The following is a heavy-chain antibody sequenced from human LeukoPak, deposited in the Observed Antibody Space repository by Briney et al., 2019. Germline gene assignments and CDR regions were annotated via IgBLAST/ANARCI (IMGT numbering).Heavy chain of an antibody. CDR1: GGSVSSGSYY. CDR3: ARAPRELELPPYYYYYGMDV. D-gene: IGHD1-7*01. CDR2: IYYRGST. Sequence: SETLSLTCTVSGGSVSSGSYYGSWIRQPPRKGLEWIGYIYYRGSTNYNPSLKSRVTISVDTSKNQFSLKLSSVTAADTAVYYCARAPRELELPPYYYYYGMDVWGQGTTVTVSS. V-gene: IGHV4-61*01. J-gene: IGHJ6*02.